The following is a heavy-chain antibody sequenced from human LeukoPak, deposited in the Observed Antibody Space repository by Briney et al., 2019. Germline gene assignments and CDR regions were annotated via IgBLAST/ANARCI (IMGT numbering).Heavy chain of an antibody. CDR2: ISGSGGST. CDR1: GFTFSSYS. V-gene: IGHV3-23*01. CDR3: AKEVGGYSYGYY. J-gene: IGHJ4*02. Sequence: PGGSLRLSCAASGFTFSSYSMNWVRQAPGKGLEWVSAISGSGGSTYYADSVKGRFTISRDNSKNTLYLQMNSLRAEDTAVYYCAKEVGGYSYGYYWGQGTLVTVSS. D-gene: IGHD5-18*01.